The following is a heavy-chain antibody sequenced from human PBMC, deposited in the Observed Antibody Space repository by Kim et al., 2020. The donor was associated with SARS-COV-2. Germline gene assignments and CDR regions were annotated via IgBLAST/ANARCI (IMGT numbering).Heavy chain of an antibody. D-gene: IGHD1-26*01. Sequence: SETLSLTCTVSGGSISSSSYYWGWIRQPPGKGLEWIGSIYYSGSTYYNPSLKSRVTISVDTSKNQFSLKLSSVTAADTAVYYCARRVGATGRSWVDPWGQGTLVTVSS. J-gene: IGHJ5*02. V-gene: IGHV4-39*01. CDR2: IYYSGST. CDR1: GGSISSSSYY. CDR3: ARRVGATGRSWVDP.